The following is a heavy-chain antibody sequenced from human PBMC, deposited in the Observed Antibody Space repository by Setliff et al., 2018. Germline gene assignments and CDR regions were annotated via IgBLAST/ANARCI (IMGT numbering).Heavy chain of an antibody. D-gene: IGHD6-13*01. CDR1: GFAFSSYA. CDR3: AKDGSGSYDYLDY. J-gene: IGHJ4*02. V-gene: IGHV3-23*01. Sequence: GGSLRLSCAASGFAFSSYAMTWVRQAPGKGLEWVSVISGSGGSTYYADSVKGRFTISRDNSKNTLYLQMNSLRAEDTAVYYCAKDGSGSYDYLDYWGQGTLVTVSS. CDR2: ISGSGGST.